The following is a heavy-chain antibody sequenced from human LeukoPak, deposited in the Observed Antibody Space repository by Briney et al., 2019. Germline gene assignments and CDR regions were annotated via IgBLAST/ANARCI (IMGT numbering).Heavy chain of an antibody. J-gene: IGHJ4*02. V-gene: IGHV4-34*01. CDR1: GGSFSGYY. D-gene: IGHD2-2*01. Sequence: SETLSLTCGVFGGSFSGYYWSWVRQPPGQGLEWIGEINHSGSTNYNPSLKSRVTISIDTSKNQFSLKLSSVTAADTAVYYCVRVPYSASWGNYFDYWGQGTLVTVSS. CDR3: VRVPYSASWGNYFDY. CDR2: INHSGST.